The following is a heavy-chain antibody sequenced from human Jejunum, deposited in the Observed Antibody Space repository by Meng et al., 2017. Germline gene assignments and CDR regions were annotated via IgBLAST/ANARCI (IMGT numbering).Heavy chain of an antibody. V-gene: IGHV1-3*01. D-gene: IGHD1-14*01. J-gene: IGHJ4*02. CDR1: GNTFTTNT. CDR2: INAGNGNT. CDR3: ARDPTGGSFHYFDS. Sequence: QVQLVQSGAALKKPGASVQISCKASGNTFTTNTIHWVRQAPVKRPEWMGWINAGNGNTKYSLKFQNRVTLTRDTSASTAYMELNSLTSADTAVYYGARDPTGGSFHYFDSWGQGALVTVSS.